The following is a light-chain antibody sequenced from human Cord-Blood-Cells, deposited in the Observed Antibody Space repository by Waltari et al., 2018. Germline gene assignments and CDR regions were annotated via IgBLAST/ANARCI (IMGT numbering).Light chain of an antibody. CDR1: QDISNY. J-gene: IGKJ1*01. Sequence: DIQMTQSQSSLAASVGDSVHITWQASQDISNYLNWYQQKPGKAPKLLIYDATNLETGVPSRFSGSGSGTDFTFTISSLQPEDIATYYCQQYDNLPWTFGQGTKVEIK. CDR2: DAT. V-gene: IGKV1-33*01. CDR3: QQYDNLPWT.